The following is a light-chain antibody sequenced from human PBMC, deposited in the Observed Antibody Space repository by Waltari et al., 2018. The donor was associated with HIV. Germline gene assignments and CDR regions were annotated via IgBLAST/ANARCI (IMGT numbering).Light chain of an antibody. CDR1: QSVARY. CDR2: DAS. J-gene: IGKJ5*01. CDR3: QQRSNWPPIT. V-gene: IGKV3-11*01. Sequence: VLTQSPATLSVSPGETVTLSCRASQSVARYLAWYQQKPGQPPRLLIHDASNRATGIPPRFSGLGSGTDFSLTISSLEREDVAVYFCQQRSNWPPITFGQGTRLEIK.